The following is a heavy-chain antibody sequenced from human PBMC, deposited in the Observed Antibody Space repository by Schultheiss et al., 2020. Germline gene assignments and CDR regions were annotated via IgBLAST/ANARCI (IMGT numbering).Heavy chain of an antibody. CDR1: GFTFSNYA. CDR3: AKRVNESDSQGTMGN. D-gene: IGHD4/OR15-4a*01. CDR2: ISYDGSNK. V-gene: IGHV3-30-3*02. J-gene: IGHJ4*02. Sequence: GESLKISCAASGFTFSNYAMHWVRQAPGKGLEWVAVISYDGSNKYYADSVKGRFTISRDNSKNTLYLQLNSLRAEDTALYYCAKRVNESDSQGTMGNWGQGTLVTVSS.